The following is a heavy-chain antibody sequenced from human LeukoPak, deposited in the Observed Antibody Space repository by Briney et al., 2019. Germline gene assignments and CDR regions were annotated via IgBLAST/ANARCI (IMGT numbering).Heavy chain of an antibody. CDR3: ARDRSPAPGRSYGRGHFDY. Sequence: GASVKVSCKASGYTFTSYYMHWVRQAPGQGLGWMGWINPNSGGTNYAQKFQGRVTMTRDTSINTAYMELSRLRSDDTGVYYCARDRSPAPGRSYGRGHFDYWGQGTLVTVSS. V-gene: IGHV1-2*02. CDR2: INPNSGGT. CDR1: GYTFTSYY. J-gene: IGHJ4*02. D-gene: IGHD5-18*01.